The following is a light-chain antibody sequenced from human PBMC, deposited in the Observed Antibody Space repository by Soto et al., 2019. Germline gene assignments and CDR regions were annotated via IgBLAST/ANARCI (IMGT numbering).Light chain of an antibody. CDR2: DVS. CDR1: SSDVGGYNY. V-gene: IGLV2-11*01. CDR3: CSYAGSYTFYV. J-gene: IGLJ1*01. Sequence: QSVLTHPRSVSGSPGQSVTISCTGTSSDVGGYNYVSWYQQHPGKAPKLMIYDVSKRPSGVPDRFSGSKSGNTASLTISGLQAEDEADYYCCSYAGSYTFYVFGTGTKATVL.